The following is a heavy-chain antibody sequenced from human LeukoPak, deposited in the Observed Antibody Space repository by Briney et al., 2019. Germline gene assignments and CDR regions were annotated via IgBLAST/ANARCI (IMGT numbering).Heavy chain of an antibody. CDR3: AKGGIIQLWTFDY. CDR2: ISWNSGSI. CDR1: GFTFDDYA. D-gene: IGHD5-18*01. V-gene: IGHV3-9*01. J-gene: IGHJ4*02. Sequence: GGSLRLSCAASGFTFDDYAMHWVRQAPGKGLEWVSGISWNSGSIGYADSVKGRFTISRDNAKNSLYLQMNSLRAEDTALYYCAKGGIIQLWTFDYWGQGTLVTVSS.